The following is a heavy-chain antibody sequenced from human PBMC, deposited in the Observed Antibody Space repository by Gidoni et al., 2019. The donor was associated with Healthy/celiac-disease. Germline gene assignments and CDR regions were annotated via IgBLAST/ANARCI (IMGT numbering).Heavy chain of an antibody. CDR2: INAGNGNT. V-gene: IGHV1-3*01. CDR1: GYTFTIFA. CDR3: ARDLDTAFYYYYYGMDV. D-gene: IGHD5-18*01. J-gene: IGHJ6*02. Sequence: SVKVSFKASGYTFTIFAMHWVRQAPGQRLEWMGWINAGNGNTKYSQKFQGRVTITRDTSASTAYMELSSLRSEDTAVYYCARDLDTAFYYYYYGMDVWGQGTTVTVSS.